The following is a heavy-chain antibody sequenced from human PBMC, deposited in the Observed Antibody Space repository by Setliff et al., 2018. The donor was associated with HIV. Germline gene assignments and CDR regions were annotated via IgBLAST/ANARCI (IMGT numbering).Heavy chain of an antibody. Sequence: GASVKVSCKASGYTFSDYYLHWVRQAPGKGLEWMGRFDPEDGDTLYAQRFQGRVTMTEDSSTDTAYMELGSLTSDDTAVYYCATAKEHWLTEGGFDFWGQGTLVTVSS. J-gene: IGHJ4*02. CDR3: ATAKEHWLTEGGFDF. D-gene: IGHD6-19*01. CDR2: FDPEDGDT. V-gene: IGHV1-24*01. CDR1: GYTFSDYY.